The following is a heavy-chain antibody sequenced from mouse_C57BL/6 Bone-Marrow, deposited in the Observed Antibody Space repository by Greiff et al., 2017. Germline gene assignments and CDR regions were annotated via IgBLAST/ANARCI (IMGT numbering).Heavy chain of an antibody. CDR3: ARRDYYDYCDY. CDR2: INPNNGGT. Sequence: LKQSGPELVKPGASVKIPCKASGYTFTDYNMDWVKQSHGKSLEWIGDINPNNGGTIYNQKFKGKATLTVDKSSSTAYMELRSLTSEDTAVYYCARRDYYDYCDYGGQGTTLTVSS. J-gene: IGHJ2*01. D-gene: IGHD2-4*01. V-gene: IGHV1-18*01. CDR1: GYTFTDYN.